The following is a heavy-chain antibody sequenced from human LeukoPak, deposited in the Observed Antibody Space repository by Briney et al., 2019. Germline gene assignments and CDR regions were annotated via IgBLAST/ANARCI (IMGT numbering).Heavy chain of an antibody. D-gene: IGHD3-9*01. CDR3: ASFGYDILTGRIGSIDY. Sequence: ASVKVSCKASGGTFSSYAISWVRQAPGQGLEWMGGIIPIFGTANYAQKFQGRVTITTHESTSTAYMELSSLRSEDTAVYYCASFGYDILTGRIGSIDYWGQGTLVTVSS. J-gene: IGHJ4*02. V-gene: IGHV1-69*05. CDR2: IIPIFGTA. CDR1: GGTFSSYA.